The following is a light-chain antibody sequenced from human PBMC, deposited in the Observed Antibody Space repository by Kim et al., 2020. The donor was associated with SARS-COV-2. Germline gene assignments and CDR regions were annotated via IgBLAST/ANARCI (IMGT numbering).Light chain of an antibody. CDR2: KDN. V-gene: IGLV3-27*01. Sequence: SYELTQPSSVSVSPGQTARITCSGDVLAKKYARWFQQKPGQAPVLVIYKDNERPSGIPERFSGSSSGTTVTLTISGAQVEDEADYYCYSVVDNNWVFGGGTKLTVL. CDR3: YSVVDNNWV. CDR1: VLAKKY. J-gene: IGLJ3*02.